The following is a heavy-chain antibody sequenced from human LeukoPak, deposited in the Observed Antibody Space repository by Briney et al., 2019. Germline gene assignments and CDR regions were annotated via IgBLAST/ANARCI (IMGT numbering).Heavy chain of an antibody. CDR1: GGSISSYY. D-gene: IGHD5-24*01. CDR2: IYYSGST. Sequence: SETLSLTCTVSGGSISSYYWSWIRQPPGKGLEWIGYIYYSGSTNYNPSLKSRVTISVDTSKNQFSLKLSPVTAADTAVYYCARAARRDGYNFFDYWGREPWSPSPQ. V-gene: IGHV4-59*01. CDR3: ARAARRDGYNFFDY. J-gene: IGHJ4*02.